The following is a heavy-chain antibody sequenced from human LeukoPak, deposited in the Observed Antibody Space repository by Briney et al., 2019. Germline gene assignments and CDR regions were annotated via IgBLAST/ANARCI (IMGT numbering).Heavy chain of an antibody. V-gene: IGHV4-34*01. D-gene: IGHD5-18*01. CDR3: ARTTEGGYTYGYFYYYYMDV. CDR1: GGSFSGYY. CDR2: INHSGST. Sequence: SETLSLTCAVYGGSFSGYYWTWIRQPPGKGLEWIGEINHSGSTNYNPSLKSRVTISVDTSKNQFSLKLTSVTAADTAVYYCARTTEGGYTYGYFYYYYMDVWGKGTTVTISS. J-gene: IGHJ6*03.